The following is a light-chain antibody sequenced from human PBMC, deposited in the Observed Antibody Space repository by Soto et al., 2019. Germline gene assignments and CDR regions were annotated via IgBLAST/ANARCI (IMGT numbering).Light chain of an antibody. V-gene: IGLV2-14*01. J-gene: IGLJ1*01. CDR2: EVS. CDR3: SSYTSSNTYV. CDR1: SSDVGGYNY. Sequence: QSVLTQPASVSGSPGQSITISCTGTSSDVGGYNYVSWYQQHPGKAPKLIIYEVSNRPSAVSNRFSGSKSDNTASLTISGLQAEDEADYYCSSYTSSNTYVFGTGTKLTVL.